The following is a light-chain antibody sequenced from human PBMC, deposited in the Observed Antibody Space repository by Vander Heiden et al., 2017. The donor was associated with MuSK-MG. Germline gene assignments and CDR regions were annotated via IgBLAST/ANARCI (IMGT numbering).Light chain of an antibody. CDR3: LQSYRTHP. Sequence: DMQMTQSPSSLSASVGDRVTITCRASQSTSSYLNWYQQKSGKAPKLLIYAASSWQSGVPSRSSGSGSGTDFTLTISRLQPEDFATYYWLQSYRTHPFGQGTKVEIK. CDR1: QSTSSY. V-gene: IGKV1-39*01. CDR2: AAS. J-gene: IGKJ1*01.